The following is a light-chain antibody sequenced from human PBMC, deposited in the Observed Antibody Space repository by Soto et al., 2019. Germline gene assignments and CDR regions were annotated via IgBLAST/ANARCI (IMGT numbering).Light chain of an antibody. CDR3: SSYTSRSTLV. J-gene: IGLJ2*01. CDR2: EVN. V-gene: IGLV2-14*01. CDR1: SSDVGGYNY. Sequence: QSVLTQPASVSGSPGQSITISCTGTSSDVGGYNYVSWYQQHPGKAPKLMIYEVNNRPSGISNRFSGFKSGTMASLTISGLQAEDEADYYCSSYTSRSTLVFGGGTKLTVL.